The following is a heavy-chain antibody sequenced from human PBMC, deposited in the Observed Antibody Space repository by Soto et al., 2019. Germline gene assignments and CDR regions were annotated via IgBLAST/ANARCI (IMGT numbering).Heavy chain of an antibody. CDR3: ARLSGSYYGALFDY. V-gene: IGHV4-34*01. Sequence: SETLSLTCAVYGGSFSGYYWSWIRQPPGKGLEWIGEINHSGSTNYNPSLKSRVTISVDTSKNQFSLKLSSVTAADTAVYYCARLSGSYYGALFDYWGQGTLVTVSS. CDR1: GGSFSGYY. J-gene: IGHJ4*02. CDR2: INHSGST. D-gene: IGHD1-26*01.